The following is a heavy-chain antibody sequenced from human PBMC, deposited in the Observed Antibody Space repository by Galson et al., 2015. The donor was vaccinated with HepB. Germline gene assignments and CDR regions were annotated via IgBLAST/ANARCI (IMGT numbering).Heavy chain of an antibody. CDR2: ISSSSSYI. CDR1: GFTFSSYS. Sequence: SLRLSCAASGFTFSSYSMNWVRQAPGKGLEWVSSISSSSSYIYYADSVKGRFTISRDNAKNSLYLQMNSLRAEDTAVYYCARVGATTGDAFDIWGQGTMVTVSS. V-gene: IGHV3-21*01. CDR3: ARVGATTGDAFDI. J-gene: IGHJ3*02. D-gene: IGHD1-26*01.